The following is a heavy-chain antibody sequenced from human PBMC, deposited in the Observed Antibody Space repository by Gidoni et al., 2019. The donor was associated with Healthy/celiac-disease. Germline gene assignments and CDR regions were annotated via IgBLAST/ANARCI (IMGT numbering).Heavy chain of an antibody. D-gene: IGHD2-2*01. CDR1: GGSISSSSYY. Sequence: QLQLQESGPGLVKPSETLSLPCTVSGGSISSSSYYWGWIRQPPGKGLEWIGSIYYSGSTYYNPSLKSRVTISVDTSKNQFSLKLSSVTAADTAVYYCARPRMNVVPAATPAFWYFDLWGRGTLVTVSS. CDR2: IYYSGST. J-gene: IGHJ2*01. V-gene: IGHV4-39*01. CDR3: ARPRMNVVPAATPAFWYFDL.